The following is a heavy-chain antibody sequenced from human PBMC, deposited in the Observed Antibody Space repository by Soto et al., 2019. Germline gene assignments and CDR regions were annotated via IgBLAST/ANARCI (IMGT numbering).Heavy chain of an antibody. CDR1: GASLSSSSYY. CDR3: GRHDWTYYVLAINY. Sequence: QLQLQESGPGLVKPSETLSLTCIVSGASLSSSSYYWAWIRQPPGKGLEWIGTIYYNGNTYYNPSLKSRVTISLDTSKNGLSLKLSSVTATDTAVCYCGRHDWTYYVLAINYWGQGTLVTVSS. CDR2: IYYNGNT. V-gene: IGHV4-39*01. J-gene: IGHJ4*02. D-gene: IGHD2-8*02.